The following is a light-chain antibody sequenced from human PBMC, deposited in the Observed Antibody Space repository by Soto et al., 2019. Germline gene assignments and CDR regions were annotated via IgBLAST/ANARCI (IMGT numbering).Light chain of an antibody. J-gene: IGKJ4*01. Sequence: EIVMPQSPATLSVSPGERATLSCRASQRVSSNLAWYKQKTGHAPRLLIYGASTRATGIPARFSGSGSGTEFTLTISSLQSEDFAVYYCQQYNNWPLTFGGGTKVEIK. CDR2: GAS. CDR3: QQYNNWPLT. V-gene: IGKV3-15*01. CDR1: QRVSSN.